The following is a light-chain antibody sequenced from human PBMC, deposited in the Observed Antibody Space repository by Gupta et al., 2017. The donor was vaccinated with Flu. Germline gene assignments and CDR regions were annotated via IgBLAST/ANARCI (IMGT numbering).Light chain of an antibody. CDR2: GNN. V-gene: IGLV1-44*01. CDR1: SSNIGINT. CDR3: AAWDDSLNGGV. Sequence: QSVLTQPPSASGTPGQRVSISCSGSSSNIGINTVNWYQQLPGTAPILLIYGNNQRPSGVPDRFSGSKSGTSASLAISGLQSEDEADYYCAAWDDSLNGGVFGGGTKLTVL. J-gene: IGLJ3*02.